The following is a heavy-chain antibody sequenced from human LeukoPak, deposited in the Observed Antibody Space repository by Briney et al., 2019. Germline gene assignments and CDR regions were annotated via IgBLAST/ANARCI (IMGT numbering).Heavy chain of an antibody. D-gene: IGHD6-13*01. V-gene: IGHV3-53*01. CDR3: ARTLYSSSWYDAGWFDP. Sequence: GGSLRLSCAASGFTVSSNYMSWVRQAPGKGLEWVSVIYSGGSTYYADSVKGRFTISRDNSKNTLYLQMNSLRAEDTAVYYRARTLYSSSWYDAGWFDPWGQGTLVTVPS. CDR2: IYSGGST. J-gene: IGHJ5*02. CDR1: GFTVSSNY.